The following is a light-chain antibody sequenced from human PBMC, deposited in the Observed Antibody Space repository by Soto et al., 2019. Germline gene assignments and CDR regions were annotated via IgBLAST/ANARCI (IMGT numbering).Light chain of an antibody. CDR3: QQYNNWPLT. Sequence: EIVMTQSPATLSVSPGERATLSCRASQSVRKNLAWYQHKPGQVPRLLIYGASTRATGSPARFSGSGSGTEFTLTISSLQSEDFAVYYCQQYNNWPLTFGGGTKVDIK. V-gene: IGKV3-15*01. CDR2: GAS. CDR1: QSVRKN. J-gene: IGKJ4*01.